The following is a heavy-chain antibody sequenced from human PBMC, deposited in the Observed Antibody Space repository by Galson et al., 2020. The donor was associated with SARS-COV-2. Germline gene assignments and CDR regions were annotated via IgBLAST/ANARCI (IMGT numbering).Heavy chain of an antibody. CDR1: GFTFSSYS. Sequence: GESLKISCAASGFTFSSYSMNWVRQAPGKGLEWVSSISSSSSYIYYADSVKGRFTISRDNAKNSLYLQMNSLRAEDTAVYYCATWRGAARPWWFDPWGQGTLVTVSS. CDR3: ATWRGAARPWWFDP. V-gene: IGHV3-21*01. J-gene: IGHJ5*02. D-gene: IGHD6-6*01. CDR2: ISSSSSYI.